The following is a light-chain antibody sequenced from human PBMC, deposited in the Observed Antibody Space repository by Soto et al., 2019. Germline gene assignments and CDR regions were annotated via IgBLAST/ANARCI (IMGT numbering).Light chain of an antibody. Sequence: SCELTQPPSVSVSPGQTASITCSRDKLGDKYACWYQQKPGQSPVLVIYQNNKRPSGMPERFSGSNSGNTATLTISGTQALDEADYYCQAWDSSTAVFGGGTKLTVL. J-gene: IGLJ3*02. CDR2: QNN. CDR3: QAWDSSTAV. CDR1: KLGDKY. V-gene: IGLV3-1*01.